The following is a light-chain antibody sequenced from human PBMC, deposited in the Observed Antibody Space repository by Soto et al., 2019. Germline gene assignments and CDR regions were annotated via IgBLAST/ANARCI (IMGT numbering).Light chain of an antibody. CDR2: GAS. V-gene: IGKV3-15*01. Sequence: EIVMTQSPATLSVSPGEGATLSCRASQSVSSNLAWYQHKPGQAPRLLIYGASTRATGIPARFSGSGSGTECTLPTASLQSEDFALSYGHQKNNRPPEGTVGPGTKVDIK. CDR3: HQKNNRPPEGT. CDR1: QSVSSN. J-gene: IGKJ3*01.